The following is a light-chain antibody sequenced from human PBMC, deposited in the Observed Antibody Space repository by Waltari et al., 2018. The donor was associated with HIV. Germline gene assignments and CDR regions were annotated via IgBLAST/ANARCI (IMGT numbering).Light chain of an antibody. CDR1: QTFPNT. Sequence: EIVITQSPPTLSVSPGDSATLSCRASQTFPNTLAWYQQKPGQPPRLLIYDTSVRAAGVPARFSAGGSGTEFTLSISSLQSEDLALYCCQQYKEGPWTFGQGTRV. CDR2: DTS. CDR3: QQYKEGPWT. J-gene: IGKJ1*01. V-gene: IGKV3-15*01.